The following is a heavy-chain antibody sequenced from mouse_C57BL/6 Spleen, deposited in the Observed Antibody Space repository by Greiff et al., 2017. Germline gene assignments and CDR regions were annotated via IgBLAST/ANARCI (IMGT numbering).Heavy chain of an antibody. D-gene: IGHD4-1*01. CDR1: GYTFTEYT. V-gene: IGHV1-62-2*01. Sequence: QVQLQQQSGAELVKPGASVKLSCKASGYTFTEYTIHWVKQRSGQGLEWIGWFYPGSGSIKYNEKFKDKATLTADKSSSTVYMELSRLTSEDSAVYFCARHEEGTGTLDYWGQGTTLTVSS. CDR3: ARHEEGTGTLDY. CDR2: FYPGSGSI. J-gene: IGHJ2*01.